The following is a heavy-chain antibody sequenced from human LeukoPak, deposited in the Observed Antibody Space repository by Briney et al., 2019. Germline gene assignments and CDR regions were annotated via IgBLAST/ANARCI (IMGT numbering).Heavy chain of an antibody. V-gene: IGHV4-34*01. Sequence: SETLSLTRAVYGGSFSGYFWGWIRQPPGKGQEWIGEINHSGSTNYNPSLKSRVTISVDTTKNQFSLMLSSVTAADTAVYYCARGHYDSSGYYYDYFDYWGQGTLVTVSS. CDR2: INHSGST. D-gene: IGHD3-22*01. J-gene: IGHJ4*02. CDR3: ARGHYDSSGYYYDYFDY. CDR1: GGSFSGYF.